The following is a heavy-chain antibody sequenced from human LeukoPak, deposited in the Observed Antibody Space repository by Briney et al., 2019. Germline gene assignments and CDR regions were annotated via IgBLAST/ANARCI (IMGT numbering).Heavy chain of an antibody. J-gene: IGHJ4*02. CDR3: AKGRIPLWFGESSDYFDY. Sequence: GGSLRLSCAASGFTFSNYWIHWVRQAPGKGLVWVSRINPAGTYVNYADSVKGRFTISRDNAKNTVYLQMNSLRAEDTALYYCAKGRIPLWFGESSDYFDYWGQGTLVTVSS. D-gene: IGHD3-10*01. V-gene: IGHV3-74*01. CDR1: GFTFSNYW. CDR2: INPAGTYV.